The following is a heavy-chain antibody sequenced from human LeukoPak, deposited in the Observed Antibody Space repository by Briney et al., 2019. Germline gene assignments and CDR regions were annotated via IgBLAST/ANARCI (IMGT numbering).Heavy chain of an antibody. D-gene: IGHD2-2*01. CDR1: GGSFSGYY. CDR3: ARDADAFDI. Sequence: SETLSLTCAVYGGSFSGYYWSWIRQPPGKGLEWIGEINHSGSTNYNPSLKSRVTISVDTSKNQFSLKLSSVTAAVTAVYYCARDADAFDIWGQGTMVTVSS. J-gene: IGHJ3*02. V-gene: IGHV4-34*01. CDR2: INHSGST.